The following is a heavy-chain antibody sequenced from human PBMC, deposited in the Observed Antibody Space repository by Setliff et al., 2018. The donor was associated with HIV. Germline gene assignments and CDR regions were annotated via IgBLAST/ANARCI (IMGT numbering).Heavy chain of an antibody. D-gene: IGHD6-6*01. V-gene: IGHV4-4*02. Sequence: SETLSLTCAVSGGSISSFNWWSWVRQSPGKGLEWIGEMYYSGSTDYNPSLKSRVTISVDKSKNQFSLKLSSVTAADTAVYYCVKEDSSYHYFDYWGQGMLVTVSS. J-gene: IGHJ4*02. CDR2: MYYSGST. CDR3: VKEDSSYHYFDY. CDR1: GGSISSFNW.